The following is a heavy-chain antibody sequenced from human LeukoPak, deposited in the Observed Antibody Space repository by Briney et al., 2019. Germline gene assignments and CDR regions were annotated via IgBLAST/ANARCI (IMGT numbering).Heavy chain of an antibody. Sequence: PGGSLRLSCAASGFTFSSYGMHWVRQAPGKGLEWVTFIRYDGSNKYYADSVKGRFTISRDNSKNTVYLQMNSLRAEDTALYYCAKQKTYHYDSSEMYYFDYWGQGTLVTVSS. CDR1: GFTFSSYG. J-gene: IGHJ4*02. CDR2: IRYDGSNK. CDR3: AKQKTYHYDSSEMYYFDY. D-gene: IGHD3-22*01. V-gene: IGHV3-30*02.